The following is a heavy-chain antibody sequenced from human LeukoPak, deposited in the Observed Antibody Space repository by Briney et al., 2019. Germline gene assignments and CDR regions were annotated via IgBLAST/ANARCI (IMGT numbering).Heavy chain of an antibody. CDR1: GYTFTSYG. V-gene: IGHV1-18*01. CDR3: ARDSGLAVAGSGFDP. Sequence: APVKVSCKASGYTFTSYGISWVRQAPGQGLEWMGWISAYNGNTNYAQKLQGRVTMTADTSTSTAYMELRSLRSDDTAVYYCARDSGLAVAGSGFDPWGQGTLVTVSS. D-gene: IGHD6-19*01. CDR2: ISAYNGNT. J-gene: IGHJ5*02.